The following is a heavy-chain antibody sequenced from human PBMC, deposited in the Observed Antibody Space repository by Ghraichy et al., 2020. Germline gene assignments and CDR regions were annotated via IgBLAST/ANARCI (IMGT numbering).Heavy chain of an antibody. CDR1: GFTFSRYA. J-gene: IGHJ2*01. CDR2: ISGSGGTI. D-gene: IGHD2-21*01. Sequence: GGSLRLSCEASGFTFSRYAMSWVRQAPGKGLEWISGISGSGGTIYYADSVKGRFTISRDKSRNTVDLQMSSLGAEDTAMYYCAKAAGGEWFLDVWGRGTLVTVSS. V-gene: IGHV3-23*01. CDR3: AKAAGGEWFLDV.